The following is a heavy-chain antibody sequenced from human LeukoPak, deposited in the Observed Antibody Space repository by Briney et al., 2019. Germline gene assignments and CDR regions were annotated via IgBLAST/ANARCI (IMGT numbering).Heavy chain of an antibody. CDR1: GGSISSGSYY. CDR2: IYTSGST. J-gene: IGHJ3*02. CDR3: ARPTTIDAFDI. Sequence: SQTLSLTCTVSGGSISSGSYYWSWIRQPAGKGLEWIGRIYTSGSTNYNPSLKSRVTISVDTSKNQFSLKLSSVTAPDTAVYYCARPTTIDAFDIWGQGTMVTVSS. D-gene: IGHD3-9*01. V-gene: IGHV4-61*02.